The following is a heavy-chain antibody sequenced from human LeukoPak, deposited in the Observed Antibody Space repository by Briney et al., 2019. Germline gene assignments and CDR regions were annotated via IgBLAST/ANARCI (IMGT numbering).Heavy chain of an antibody. Sequence: SQTLSLTCAVSGGSISSGGYSWSWIRQPPGKGLEWIGYIYHSGSTYYNPSLKSRVTISVDRSKNQFSLKLSSVTAADTAVYYCARSFLGWFGELLRPSDYWGQGTLVTVSS. D-gene: IGHD3-10*01. CDR3: ARSFLGWFGELLRPSDY. CDR1: GGSISSGGYS. CDR2: IYHSGST. J-gene: IGHJ4*02. V-gene: IGHV4-30-2*01.